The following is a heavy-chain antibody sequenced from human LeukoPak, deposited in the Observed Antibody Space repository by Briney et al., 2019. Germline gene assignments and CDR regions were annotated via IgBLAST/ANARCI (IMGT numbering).Heavy chain of an antibody. CDR3: ARVSIARVVAATYFDY. CDR2: VSSSSSYT. Sequence: GGSLRLSCAASGFTFSDYYMSWIRPAPGKGLEWVSYVSSSSSYTNYADSVKGRFTISRDNAKNSLYLQMNSLRAEDTAVYYCARVSIARVVAATYFDYWGQGTLVTVSS. V-gene: IGHV3-11*03. D-gene: IGHD2-15*01. J-gene: IGHJ4*02. CDR1: GFTFSDYY.